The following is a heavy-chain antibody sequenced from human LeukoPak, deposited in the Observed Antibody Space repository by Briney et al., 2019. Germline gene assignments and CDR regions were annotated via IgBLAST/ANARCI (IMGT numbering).Heavy chain of an antibody. Sequence: PGGSLRLSCAASGFTFSSYAMSWVRQAPGKGLEWVSAISGSGGSTYYADSVKGRFTISRDNSKNTLYLQMNSLRAEDTAVYYCAKDQLVGAFGGGVAFDIWGQGTMVTVSS. V-gene: IGHV3-23*01. CDR3: AKDQLVGAFGGGVAFDI. J-gene: IGHJ3*02. CDR1: GFTFSSYA. D-gene: IGHD1-26*01. CDR2: ISGSGGST.